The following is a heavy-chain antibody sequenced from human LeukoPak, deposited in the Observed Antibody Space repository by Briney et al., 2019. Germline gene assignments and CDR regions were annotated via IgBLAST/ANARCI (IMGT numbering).Heavy chain of an antibody. Sequence: PSETLSLTCTVSGGSISSGGYYWSWIRQHPGKGLEWIGYIYYSGSTYYNPSHKSRVTISVDTSKNQFSLKLSSVTAADTAVYYCARGNYYDSSGYYYAPWYWGQGTLVTVSS. D-gene: IGHD3-22*01. CDR1: GGSISSGGYY. CDR3: ARGNYYDSSGYYYAPWY. V-gene: IGHV4-31*03. J-gene: IGHJ4*02. CDR2: IYYSGST.